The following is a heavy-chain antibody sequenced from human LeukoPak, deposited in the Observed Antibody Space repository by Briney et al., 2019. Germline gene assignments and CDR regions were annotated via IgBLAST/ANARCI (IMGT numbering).Heavy chain of an antibody. J-gene: IGHJ3*02. Sequence: SETLSLTCTVSGDSMSDSYWSWIRQPAGKGLEWIGRIYASGSTNYNPSLKSRVTLSVDTSKNQFSLKLSSVTAADTAVYYCARGRYCSADICSGGDAFDIWGQGTMVSVSS. CDR1: GDSMSDSY. V-gene: IGHV4-4*07. D-gene: IGHD2-15*01. CDR2: IYASGST. CDR3: ARGRYCSADICSGGDAFDI.